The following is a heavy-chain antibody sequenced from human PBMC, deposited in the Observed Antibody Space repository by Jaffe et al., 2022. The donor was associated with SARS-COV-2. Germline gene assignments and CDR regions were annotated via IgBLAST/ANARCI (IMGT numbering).Heavy chain of an antibody. V-gene: IGHV4-61*02. CDR1: GGSVRSASYY. D-gene: IGHD3-3*01. Sequence: QVQLQESGPGLVKPSQTLSLTCAVSGGSVRSASYYWTWIRQPAGKGLEWLGRIHNGGSVNFHPSLKGRISLSIDASKNHFSLNLTSVTAADTAMYYCARGSPGSWTGYYSGWGQGTLVTVSS. CDR2: IHNGGSV. J-gene: IGHJ4*02. CDR3: ARGSPGSWTGYYSG.